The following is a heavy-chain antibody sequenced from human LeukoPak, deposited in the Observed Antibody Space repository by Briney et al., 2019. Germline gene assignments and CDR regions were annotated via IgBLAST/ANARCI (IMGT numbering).Heavy chain of an antibody. CDR3: ARHNVYDSSGDGRYYFDY. CDR1: GYSISSGYH. D-gene: IGHD3-22*01. V-gene: IGHV4-38-2*01. Sequence: SETLSLTCAVSGYSISSGYHWAWIRQPPVKGLEWLGSMSHSGSTYYNPSLKSRVTISVDTSKNQFSVKLSSVSATDTAVYYCARHNVYDSSGDGRYYFDYLGQGTLVTVSS. J-gene: IGHJ4*02. CDR2: MSHSGST.